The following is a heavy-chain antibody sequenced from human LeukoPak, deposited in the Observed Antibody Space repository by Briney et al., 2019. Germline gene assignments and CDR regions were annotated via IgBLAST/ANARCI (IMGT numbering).Heavy chain of an antibody. CDR1: GFTFSSYS. J-gene: IGHJ3*02. CDR2: ISSSSSYI. Sequence: KSGGSLRLSCAASGFTFSSYSMNWVRQAPGKGLEWVSSISSSSSYIYYADSVKGRFTISRDNAKNSLYLQMNSLRAEDTAVYYCARALPSQAFDIWGQGTMVTVSS. V-gene: IGHV3-21*01. CDR3: ARALPSQAFDI.